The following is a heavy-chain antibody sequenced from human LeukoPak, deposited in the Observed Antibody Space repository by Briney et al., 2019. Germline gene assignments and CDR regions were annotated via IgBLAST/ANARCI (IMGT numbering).Heavy chain of an antibody. V-gene: IGHV1-2*02. D-gene: IGHD6-13*01. CDR1: GCTFSGYY. CDR3: ASGIWGIAAAVAY. J-gene: IGHJ4*02. Sequence: ASVKVSCKASGCTFSGYYMHWVRQAPGQGLEWMGWINPNSGGTNYAQKFQGRVTMTRDTSISTAYMELSRLRSDDTAVYYCASGIWGIAAAVAYWGQGTLVTVSS. CDR2: INPNSGGT.